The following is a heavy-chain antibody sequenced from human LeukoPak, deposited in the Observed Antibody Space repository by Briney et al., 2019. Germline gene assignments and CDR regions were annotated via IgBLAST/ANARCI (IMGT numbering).Heavy chain of an antibody. CDR2: ISTSGST. D-gene: IGHD2-8*02. CDR1: GGSISGYY. Sequence: SETLSLTCTVSGGSISGYYWSWIRQPPGKGLEWIGYISTSGSTNKNPSLRSRVSMSGDTSKNHFSLNLSSVTAADTAVYYCAREVLGAFDIWGQGTWVTVSS. J-gene: IGHJ3*02. CDR3: AREVLGAFDI. V-gene: IGHV4-4*09.